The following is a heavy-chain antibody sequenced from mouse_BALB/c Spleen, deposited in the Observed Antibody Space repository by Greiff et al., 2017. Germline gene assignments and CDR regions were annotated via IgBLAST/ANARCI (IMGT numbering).Heavy chain of an antibody. CDR2: INPSSGYT. Sequence: QVQLQQSGAELARPGASVKMSCKASGYTFTSYTMPWVKQRPGQGLEWIGYINPSSGYTNYNQKFKDKATLTADKSSSTAYMQLSSLTSEDSAVYYCARSGYVEDDYAMAYWGQGTSVTVSS. D-gene: IGHD3-1*01. CDR3: ARSGYVEDDYAMAY. J-gene: IGHJ4*01. V-gene: IGHV1-4*01. CDR1: GYTFTSYT.